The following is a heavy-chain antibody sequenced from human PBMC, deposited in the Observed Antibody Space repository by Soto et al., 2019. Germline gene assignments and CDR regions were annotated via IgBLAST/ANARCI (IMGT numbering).Heavy chain of an antibody. V-gene: IGHV3-23*01. Sequence: GGSLRLSCAASGFTFSSYAMSWVRQAPGKGLEWVSAISGSGGSTYYADSVKGRFTISRDNSKNTLYLQMNSLRAEDTAVYYCAKNTAMVSRTYYYGMDVWGQGTTVTVSS. J-gene: IGHJ6*02. D-gene: IGHD5-18*01. CDR2: ISGSGGST. CDR3: AKNTAMVSRTYYYGMDV. CDR1: GFTFSSYA.